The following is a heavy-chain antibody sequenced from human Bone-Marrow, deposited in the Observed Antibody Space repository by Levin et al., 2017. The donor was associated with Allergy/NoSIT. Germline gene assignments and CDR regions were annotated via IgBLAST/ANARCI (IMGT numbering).Heavy chain of an antibody. J-gene: IGHJ2*01. V-gene: IGHV3-13*01. Sequence: GGSLRLSCAASGFTFSSYDMHWVRQATGKGLEWVSAIGTAGDTYYPGSVKGRFTISRENAKNSLYLQMNSLRAGDTAVYYCARDRSPLGAISGYFDLWGRGTLVTVSS. CDR3: ARDRSPLGAISGYFDL. D-gene: IGHD1-26*01. CDR2: IGTAGDT. CDR1: GFTFSSYD.